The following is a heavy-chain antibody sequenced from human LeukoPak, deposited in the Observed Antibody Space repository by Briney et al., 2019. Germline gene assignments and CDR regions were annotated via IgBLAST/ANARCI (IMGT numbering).Heavy chain of an antibody. CDR2: IRYDGSNK. CDR1: GFTFSSYG. V-gene: IGHV3-30*02. D-gene: IGHD5-12*01. Sequence: GGSLRLSCAASGFTFSSYGLHWVRQAPGKGLEWVAFIRYDGSNKDYADSVKGRFTISRDNSKNTLYLQMNSLRAEDTAVYYCAKVGSYSGTDLDYWGQGTLVTVSS. J-gene: IGHJ4*02. CDR3: AKVGSYSGTDLDY.